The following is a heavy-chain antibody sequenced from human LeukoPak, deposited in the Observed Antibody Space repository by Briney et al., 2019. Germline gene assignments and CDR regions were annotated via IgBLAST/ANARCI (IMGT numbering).Heavy chain of an antibody. J-gene: IGHJ3*02. CDR1: GFTFSSYA. CDR2: ISGSGGRT. Sequence: GESLRLSCAASGFTFSSYAMSWVRQAPGKGLEWVSAISGSGGRTYYADSVKGRFTISRDNSKNTPYLQMNRLRAEDTAVYYCAKDLPLRFLEWYKTDTDAFDIWGQGTMVTGSS. V-gene: IGHV3-23*01. D-gene: IGHD3-3*01. CDR3: AKDLPLRFLEWYKTDTDAFDI.